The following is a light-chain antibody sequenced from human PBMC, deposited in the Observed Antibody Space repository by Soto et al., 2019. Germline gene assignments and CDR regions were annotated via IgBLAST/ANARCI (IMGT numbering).Light chain of an antibody. CDR2: GNT. CDR3: QSYDSTLSARYV. J-gene: IGLJ1*01. CDR1: SSNIGADYH. V-gene: IGLV1-40*01. Sequence: QSVLTQPPSVSGAPGQRVTIFCTGSSSNIGADYHVHWYQQFPGTAPRLLIYGNTNRPSGVPGRFSGSKSDTSASLVITGLQAEDEADYYCQSYDSTLSARYVFGTGTKVTVL.